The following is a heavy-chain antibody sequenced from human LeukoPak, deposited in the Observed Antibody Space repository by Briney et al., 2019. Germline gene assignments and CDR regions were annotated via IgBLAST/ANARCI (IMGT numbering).Heavy chain of an antibody. V-gene: IGHV1-2*02. CDR1: GYTFTDYY. Sequence: ASVKVSCKSSGYTFTDYYIHWVRQAPGQGLEWMGWINPNSGGTISAQKFQGRVTMTRDTSISAAYMELSRLRSDDTAMYYCARSGYSGYENDAFDIWGQGTMVTVSS. D-gene: IGHD5-12*01. CDR3: ARSGYSGYENDAFDI. J-gene: IGHJ3*02. CDR2: INPNSGGT.